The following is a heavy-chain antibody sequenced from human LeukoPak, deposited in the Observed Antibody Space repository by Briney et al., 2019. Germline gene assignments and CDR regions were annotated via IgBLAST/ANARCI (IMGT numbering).Heavy chain of an antibody. CDR2: ISSSGSTI. D-gene: IGHD5-24*01. J-gene: IGHJ6*02. CDR3: ARDWRLLTTRVEMATKYYYYGMDV. Sequence: PGGSLRLSCAASGFTFSDYYMSWIRQAPGKGLEWVSYISSSGSTIYYADSVKGRFTISRDNAKNSLYLQMNSLRAEDTAVYYCARDWRLLTTRVEMATKYYYYGMDVWGQGTTVTVSS. V-gene: IGHV3-11*01. CDR1: GFTFSDYY.